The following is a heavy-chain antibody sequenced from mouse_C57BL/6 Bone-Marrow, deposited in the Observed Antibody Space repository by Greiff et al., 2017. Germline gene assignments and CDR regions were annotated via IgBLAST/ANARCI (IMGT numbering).Heavy chain of an antibody. V-gene: IGHV14-4*01. D-gene: IGHD2-2*01. CDR2: IDPENGDT. CDR3: TTGGYGEGCFDY. CDR1: GFNIKDDY. J-gene: IGHJ2*01. Sequence: VQLQQSGAELVRPGASVKLSCTASGFNIKDDYMHWVKQRPEQGLEWIGWIDPENGDTEYAAKFQGKATITADTSSNTAYLQLSSLTSEDTAVDYYTTGGYGEGCFDYGGQGTTLTVSS.